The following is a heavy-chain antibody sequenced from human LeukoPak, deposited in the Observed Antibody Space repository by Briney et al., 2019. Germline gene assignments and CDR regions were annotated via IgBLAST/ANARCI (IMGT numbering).Heavy chain of an antibody. Sequence: GGSLRLSCTASGFTFNRDWTAWVRQAPGKGLEWVANIKEDGSEKNYVDSVKGRFTISRDNAESLVYLQMNDLRAEDTAVYYCANHLACRSHNCPSFDEWGQGTLVTVSS. CDR2: IKEDGSEK. CDR3: ANHLACRSHNCPSFDE. CDR1: GFTFNRDW. D-gene: IGHD2-2*01. J-gene: IGHJ4*02. V-gene: IGHV3-7*01.